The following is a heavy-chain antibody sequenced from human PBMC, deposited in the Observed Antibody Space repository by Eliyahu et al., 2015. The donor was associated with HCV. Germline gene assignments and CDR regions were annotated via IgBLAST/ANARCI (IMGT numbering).Heavy chain of an antibody. CDR1: GFTFDDYA. CDR2: ISWNSGSI. D-gene: IGHD6-13*01. J-gene: IGHJ3*02. CDR3: ANGHAAAGTSYWADAFDI. V-gene: IGHV3-9*01. Sequence: EVQLVESGGGLVQPGRSLRLSCAASGFTFDDYAMHWVRQAPGKGLEWVSGISWNSGSIGYADSVKGRFTISRDNAKNSLYLQMNSLRAEDTALYYCANGHAAAGTSYWADAFDIWGQGTMVTVSS.